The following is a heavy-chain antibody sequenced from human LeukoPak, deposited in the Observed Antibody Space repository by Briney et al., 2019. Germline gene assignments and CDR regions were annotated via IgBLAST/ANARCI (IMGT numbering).Heavy chain of an antibody. CDR2: IKQDGSEK. Sequence: GGSLRLSCAASGFTFSSYWMSWVRQAPGKGLEWVANIKQDGSEKYYVDSVKGRFTISRDNAKNSLYLQMNSLRAEDTAVYYXXXXXXXXXXXXYILSRGMDVWGQGTTVTVSS. CDR1: GFTFSSYW. V-gene: IGHV3-7*01. CDR3: XXXXXXXXXXXYILSRGMDV. J-gene: IGHJ6*02.